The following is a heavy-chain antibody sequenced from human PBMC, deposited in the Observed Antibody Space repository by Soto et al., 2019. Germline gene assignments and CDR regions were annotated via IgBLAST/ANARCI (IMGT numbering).Heavy chain of an antibody. J-gene: IGHJ6*02. CDR3: ASFTMVRGVILNYYYYYGMDV. V-gene: IGHV1-18*01. CDR2: ISAYNGNT. D-gene: IGHD3-10*01. Sequence: QVQLVQSGAEVKKPGASVKVSCKASGYTFTSYGISWVRQAPGQGLEWMGWISAYNGNTNYAQKLQGRVTMTTDTSTRTAYMELRSLRSDDTAVYYCASFTMVRGVILNYYYYYGMDVWGQGTTVTVSS. CDR1: GYTFTSYG.